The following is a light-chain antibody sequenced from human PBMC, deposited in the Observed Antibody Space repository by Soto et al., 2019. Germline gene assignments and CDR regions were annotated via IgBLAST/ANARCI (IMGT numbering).Light chain of an antibody. V-gene: IGKV1-5*01. Sequence: IKMTQSQSSLSACVGDRVTLTCRASQSISSWLAWYQQKPGKAPKLLIYDVSSLESGVPSRFSGSGSGTEFTLTISSLQPDDFATYYCQQYNTFWTFGQGTKVDIK. J-gene: IGKJ1*01. CDR2: DVS. CDR1: QSISSW. CDR3: QQYNTFWT.